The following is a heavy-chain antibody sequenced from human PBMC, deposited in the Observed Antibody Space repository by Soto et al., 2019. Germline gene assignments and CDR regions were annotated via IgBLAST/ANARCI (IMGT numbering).Heavy chain of an antibody. CDR3: XXXXXXXXXXXXXXXYFDY. CDR2: XKQYGSEK. CDR1: GFTFSSYW. V-gene: IGHV3-7*01. Sequence: EVQLVESGGGLVQPGGSLRLSCAASGFTFSSYWMSWVRQAPGKGLEWVXXXKQYGSEKYYVDSVKGRFTISRDNAKXXXXXXXXXXXXXXXXXXXXXXXXXXXXXXXXXXXYFDYWGQGTLVTVSS. J-gene: IGHJ4*02.